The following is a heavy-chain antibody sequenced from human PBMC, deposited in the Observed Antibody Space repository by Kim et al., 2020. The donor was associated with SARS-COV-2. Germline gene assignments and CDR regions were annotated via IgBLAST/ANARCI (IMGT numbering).Heavy chain of an antibody. D-gene: IGHD5-18*01. CDR1: GFTFDDYT. J-gene: IGHJ4*02. Sequence: GGSLRLSCAASGFTFDDYTMHWVRQAPGKGLEWVSLISWDGGSTYYADSVKGRFTISRDNSKNSLYLQMNSLRTEDTALYYCAKDGESYGLFGFDYWGQGTLVTVSS. CDR3: AKDGESYGLFGFDY. CDR2: ISWDGGST. V-gene: IGHV3-43*01.